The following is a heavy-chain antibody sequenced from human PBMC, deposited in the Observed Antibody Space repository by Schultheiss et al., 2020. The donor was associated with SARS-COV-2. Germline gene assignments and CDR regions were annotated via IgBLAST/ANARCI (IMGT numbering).Heavy chain of an antibody. V-gene: IGHV4-61*01. CDR2: IYYSGST. Sequence: SETLSLTCTVCGGSVSSGTYYWTWIRQPPGKGLEWIGYIYYSGSTNYNPSLKSRVTISVDTSKNQFSLKLSSVTAADTAVYYCARARYRYFQHWGQGTLVTVSS. D-gene: IGHD1-1*01. J-gene: IGHJ1*01. CDR1: GGSVSSGTYY. CDR3: ARARYRYFQH.